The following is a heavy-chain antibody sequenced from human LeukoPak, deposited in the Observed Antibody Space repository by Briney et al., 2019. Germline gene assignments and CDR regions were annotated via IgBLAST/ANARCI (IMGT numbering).Heavy chain of an antibody. Sequence: PSETLSLTCTVSGGSISSYYWSWIRQPPGKGLEWIGYIYYSGSTNYNPSLKSRVTISVDTSKNQFSLKLSSVTAADTAVYYCAKKGADWPTSNYFGYWGQGTLVTVSS. D-gene: IGHD3-9*01. V-gene: IGHV4-59*01. J-gene: IGHJ4*02. CDR2: IYYSGST. CDR3: AKKGADWPTSNYFGY. CDR1: GGSISSYY.